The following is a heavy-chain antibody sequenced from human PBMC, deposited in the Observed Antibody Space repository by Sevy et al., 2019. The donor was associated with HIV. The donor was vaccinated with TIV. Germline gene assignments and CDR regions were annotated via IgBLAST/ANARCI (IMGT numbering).Heavy chain of an antibody. CDR3: ARLGGSYGSDY. D-gene: IGHD3-16*01. CDR2: IFYSGST. V-gene: IGHV4-39*01. J-gene: IGHJ4*02. Sequence: SETLSLTCTVSGGSINRSSYYWGWIRQPPGKGLEWIASIFYSGSTYYKSSLKSRITISVDTSKNQFSLKLGSVTAADTAVYYCARLGGSYGSDYWGQGTLVTVSS. CDR1: GGSINRSSYY.